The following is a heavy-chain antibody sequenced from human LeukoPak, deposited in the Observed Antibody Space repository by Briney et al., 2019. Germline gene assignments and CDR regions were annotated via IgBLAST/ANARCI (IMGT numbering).Heavy chain of an antibody. Sequence: GGSLRLSCAASGFTFSDYYMSWIRQAPGKGLEWVANIKEDGSEKNYVDSVKGRFTISRDNAKNSLYLQMNSLRADDTAMYYCARSGSDFDYWGQGTLVTVSS. V-gene: IGHV3-7*01. J-gene: IGHJ4*02. CDR1: GFTFSDYY. CDR3: ARSGSDFDY. CDR2: IKEDGSEK. D-gene: IGHD7-27*01.